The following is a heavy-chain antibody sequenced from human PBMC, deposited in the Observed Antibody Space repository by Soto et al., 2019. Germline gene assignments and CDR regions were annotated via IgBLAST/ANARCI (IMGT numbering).Heavy chain of an antibody. D-gene: IGHD6-19*01. CDR3: ARGGVGAVAAIYNCFDP. V-gene: IGHV3-33*01. CDR2: IWYDGSNK. Sequence: QVQLVESGGGVVQPGRSLRLSCAASGFTFSSYGMHWVRQAPGKGLEWVAVIWYDGSNKYYADSVKGRFTISRDNSKNTLYLQMNSLRAEDTAVYYCARGGVGAVAAIYNCFDPWGQGTLVTVSS. J-gene: IGHJ5*02. CDR1: GFTFSSYG.